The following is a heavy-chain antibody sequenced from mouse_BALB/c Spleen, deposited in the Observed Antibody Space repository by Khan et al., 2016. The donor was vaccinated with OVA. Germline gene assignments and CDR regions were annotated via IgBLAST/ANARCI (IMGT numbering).Heavy chain of an antibody. Sequence: EVKLLESGPGLVKPSQSLSLTCTVTGYSITSNYAWSWIRQFPGNQLEWLGYISYSGATNYNPSLKSRISVTRDTSENQSFLTLNSVTTEDTATYYCARQNYDGYALDYWGQGTSVTVSS. CDR3: ARQNYDGYALDY. V-gene: IGHV3-2*02. D-gene: IGHD2-4*01. J-gene: IGHJ4*01. CDR1: GYSITSNYA. CDR2: ISYSGAT.